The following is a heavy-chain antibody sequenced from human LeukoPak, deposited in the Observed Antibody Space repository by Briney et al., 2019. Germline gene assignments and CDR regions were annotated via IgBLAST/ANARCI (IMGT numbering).Heavy chain of an antibody. CDR1: GFTFDDYA. CDR3: AKDGHYYDSSGSPLDYYGMDV. Sequence: GGSLRLSCAASGFTFDDYAMHWVRQAPGKGLEWVSLISWDGGSTYYADSVKGRFTISRDNSKNSLYLQMNSLRAEDTALYYCAKDGHYYDSSGSPLDYYGMDVWGQGTTVTVSS. V-gene: IGHV3-43D*03. D-gene: IGHD3-22*01. J-gene: IGHJ6*02. CDR2: ISWDGGST.